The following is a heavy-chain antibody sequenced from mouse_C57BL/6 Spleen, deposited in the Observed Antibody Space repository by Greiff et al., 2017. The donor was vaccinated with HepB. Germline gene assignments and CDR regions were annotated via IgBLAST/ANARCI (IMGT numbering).Heavy chain of an antibody. D-gene: IGHD2-4*01. CDR2: IYPGSGNT. CDR1: GYSFTSYY. CDR3: ARDDYDVNFDV. V-gene: IGHV1-66*01. Sequence: VQLQESGPELVKPGASVKISCKASGYSFTSYYIHWVKQRPGQGLEWIGWIYPGSGNTKYNEKFKGKATLTADTSSSTAYMQLSSLTSEDSAVYYCARDDYDVNFDVWGTGTTVTVSS. J-gene: IGHJ1*03.